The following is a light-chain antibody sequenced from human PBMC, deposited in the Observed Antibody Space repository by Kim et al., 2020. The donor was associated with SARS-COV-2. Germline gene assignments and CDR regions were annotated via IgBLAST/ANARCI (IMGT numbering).Light chain of an antibody. Sequence: QSALTQPASVSGSPGQSITISCTGTSSDVGSYNLVSWYQQNPGKAPKLMIYEGSKRPSGVSNRFSGSKSGNTASLTISGLQAEDEADDYCCSYAGSSTLVFGGGTQLTVL. V-gene: IGLV2-23*01. CDR1: SSDVGSYNL. J-gene: IGLJ2*01. CDR3: CSYAGSSTLV. CDR2: EGS.